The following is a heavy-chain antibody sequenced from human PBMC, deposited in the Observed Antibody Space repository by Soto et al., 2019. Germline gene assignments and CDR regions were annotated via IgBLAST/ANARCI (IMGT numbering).Heavy chain of an antibody. CDR1: GFTFSSYA. D-gene: IGHD6-19*01. CDR2: ISGSGIST. V-gene: IGHV3-23*01. Sequence: EVQLLESGGGLVQPGGSLRLSCAASGFTFSSYAMTWVRQAPGKGLEWVSAISGSGISTYYADSVKGRFTISRDNSKTTLYLPMNSLRAEDTAVYYCAKEEAFSSGWATIDYWGQGTLVTVSS. J-gene: IGHJ4*02. CDR3: AKEEAFSSGWATIDY.